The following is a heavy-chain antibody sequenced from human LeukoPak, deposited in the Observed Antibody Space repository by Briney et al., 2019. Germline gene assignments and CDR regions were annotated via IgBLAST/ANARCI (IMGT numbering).Heavy chain of an antibody. J-gene: IGHJ4*02. D-gene: IGHD3-16*02. CDR1: GYTFTSYY. CDR2: INTNTGNP. Sequence: RVASVKVSCKASGYTFTSYYMHWVRQAPGQGLEWMGWINTNTGNPTYAQGFTGRFVFSLDTSVSTAYLQISSLKAEDTAVYYCARGNSSPRYCSDYWGQGTLVTVSS. CDR3: ARGNSSPRYCSDY. V-gene: IGHV7-4-1*02.